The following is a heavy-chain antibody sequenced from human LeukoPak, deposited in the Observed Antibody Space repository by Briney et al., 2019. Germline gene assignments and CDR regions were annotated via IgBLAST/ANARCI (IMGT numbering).Heavy chain of an antibody. D-gene: IGHD3-3*01. Sequence: ASVKVSCKASGGTFSSYAISWVRQAPGQGLEWMGGIIPIFGTANYAQKFQGRVTITTDESTSTAYMELSSLRSEDTAVYYCARNKRTIFGVVISWLDPWGQGTLVTVSS. V-gene: IGHV1-69*05. CDR1: GGTFSSYA. CDR2: IIPIFGTA. CDR3: ARNKRTIFGVVISWLDP. J-gene: IGHJ5*02.